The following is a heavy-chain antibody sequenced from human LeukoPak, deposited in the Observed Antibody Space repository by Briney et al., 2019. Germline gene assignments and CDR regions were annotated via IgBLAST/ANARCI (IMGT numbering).Heavy chain of an antibody. CDR1: GGSISSSSYY. Sequence: SETLSLTCTVSGGSISSSSYYWGWIRQPPGKGLEWIGSIYYSGSTYYNPSLKSRVTISVDTSKNQFSLKVTSVTAADTAVYYCARWDETNNWFDPWAREPWSPSPQ. CDR3: ARWDETNNWFDP. J-gene: IGHJ5*02. D-gene: IGHD1-14*01. CDR2: IYYSGST. V-gene: IGHV4-39*01.